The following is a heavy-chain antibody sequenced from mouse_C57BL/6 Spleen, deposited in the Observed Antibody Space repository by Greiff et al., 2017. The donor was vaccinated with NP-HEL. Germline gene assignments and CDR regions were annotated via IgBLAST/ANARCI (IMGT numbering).Heavy chain of an antibody. J-gene: IGHJ1*03. D-gene: IGHD4-1*01. CDR1: GYTFTDYE. CDR2: IDPETGGT. CDR3: TSPGWYFDV. Sequence: QVQLQQPGAELVRPGASVTLSCKASGYTFTDYEMHWVKQTPVHGLEWIGAIDPETGGTAYNQKFKGKAILTADKSSSTAYMGLRSLTSEDSAVYYCTSPGWYFDVWGTGTTVTVSS. V-gene: IGHV1-15*01.